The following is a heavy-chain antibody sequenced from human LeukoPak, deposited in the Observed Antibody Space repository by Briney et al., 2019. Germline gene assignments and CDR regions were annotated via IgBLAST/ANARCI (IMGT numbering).Heavy chain of an antibody. V-gene: IGHV3-48*01. J-gene: IGHJ2*01. D-gene: IGHD6-25*01. CDR1: GFTFSSYS. CDR3: ARGPPWYFDL. CDR2: ISSSSSTI. Sequence: GGSLRLSCAASGFTFSSYSMNWVRQAPGKGLEWVSYISSSSSTIYYADSVKGRFTISRDNSKNTLYLQMNSLTAKDTAVYYCARGPPWYFDLWGRGTLVTVSS.